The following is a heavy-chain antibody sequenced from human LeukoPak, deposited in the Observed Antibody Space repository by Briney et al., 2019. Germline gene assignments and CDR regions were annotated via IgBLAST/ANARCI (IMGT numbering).Heavy chain of an antibody. V-gene: IGHV3-74*01. Sequence: GGSLRLSCAASGFTFSSYWMNWVRQAPGKGLAWVSRIASDGSSTTYSDSVKGRFSISRDNAKNTLYLQMNSLRVEDTAVYYCARGRPHGNDYWGQGTLVTVSS. J-gene: IGHJ4*02. D-gene: IGHD4-23*01. CDR3: ARGRPHGNDY. CDR1: GFTFSSYW. CDR2: IASDGSST.